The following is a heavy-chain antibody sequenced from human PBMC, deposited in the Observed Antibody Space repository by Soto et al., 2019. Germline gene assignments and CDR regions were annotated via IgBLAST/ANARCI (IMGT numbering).Heavy chain of an antibody. Sequence: QVQLVQSGAEVKKPGSSVKVSCKASGGTFSSYAISWVRQAPGQGLEWMGGSIPIFGTANYAQKFQGRVTITADESTSTAYMELSSLRTEDTAGYYCARNPRSRDGYNYFDNWGQGTLVTVSS. V-gene: IGHV1-69*01. CDR2: SIPIFGTA. D-gene: IGHD5-12*01. CDR1: GGTFSSYA. J-gene: IGHJ4*02. CDR3: ARNPRSRDGYNYFDN.